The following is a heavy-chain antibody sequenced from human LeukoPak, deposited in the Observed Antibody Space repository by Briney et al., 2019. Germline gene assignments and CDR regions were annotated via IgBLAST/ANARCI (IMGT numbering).Heavy chain of an antibody. CDR2: IYSGGST. CDR3: ARVPYSGRSENYFDY. D-gene: IGHD6-19*01. V-gene: IGHV3-53*01. Sequence: GGSLRLSCAASGFTVSSNYMSWVRQAPGKGLEWVSVIYSGGSTYYADSVKGRFTVSRDNSKNTLYLQMNSLRAEDTAVYYCARVPYSGRSENYFDYWGQGTLVTVSS. J-gene: IGHJ4*02. CDR1: GFTVSSNY.